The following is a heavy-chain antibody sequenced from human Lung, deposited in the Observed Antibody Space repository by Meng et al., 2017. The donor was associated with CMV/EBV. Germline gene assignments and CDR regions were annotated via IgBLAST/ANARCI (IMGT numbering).Heavy chain of an antibody. V-gene: IGHV1-69*05. J-gene: IGHJ4*02. CDR1: GGTFSSYA. CDR3: ARDPHSSGYYPLDY. D-gene: IGHD3-22*01. CDR2: IIPIFGIA. Sequence: SVXVSXXASGGTFSSYAFSWVRQAPGQGLEWMGGIIPIFGIANYAQKFQGRVTVTTDESTSTAYMELSSLRSEDTAVYYCARDPHSSGYYPLDYWGQGTLVXVSS.